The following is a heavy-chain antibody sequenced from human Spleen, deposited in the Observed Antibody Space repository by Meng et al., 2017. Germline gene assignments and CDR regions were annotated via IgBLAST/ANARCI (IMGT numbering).Heavy chain of an antibody. CDR3: ARWGRSSSPRRNDY. CDR1: GLNFNDAW. D-gene: IGHD6-13*01. V-gene: IGHV1-18*04. CDR2: ISAYNGNT. J-gene: IGHJ4*01. Sequence: GESLKISCAVSGLNFNDAWMSWVRQAPGKGLEWMGWISAYNGNTNYAQKLQGRVTMTTDTSTSTAYMELRSLRSDDTAVYYCARWGRSSSPRRNDYWGQGNRV.